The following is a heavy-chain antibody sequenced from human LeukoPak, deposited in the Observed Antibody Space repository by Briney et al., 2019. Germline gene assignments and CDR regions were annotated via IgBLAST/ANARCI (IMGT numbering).Heavy chain of an antibody. CDR3: ARHGVIAAAGTQGYYYGMDV. D-gene: IGHD6-13*01. J-gene: IGHJ6*02. Sequence: PGGSLRLSCAASGFTFSSYGMHWVRQAPGKGLEWVAFIRYDGSNKYYADSVKGRFTISRDNAKNTLYLQMNSLRAEDTAVYYCARHGVIAAAGTQGYYYGMDVWGQGTTVTVSS. CDR1: GFTFSSYG. V-gene: IGHV3-30*02. CDR2: IRYDGSNK.